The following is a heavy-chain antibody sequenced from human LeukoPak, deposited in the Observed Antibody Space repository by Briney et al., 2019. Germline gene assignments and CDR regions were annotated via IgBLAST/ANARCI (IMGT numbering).Heavy chain of an antibody. D-gene: IGHD3-9*01. CDR3: ARHVWLQPFDY. V-gene: IGHV4-59*08. CDR2: IYYSGST. CDR1: GFTVSTNY. Sequence: GSLRLSCAASGFTVSTNYVSWVRQAPGKRLEWIGYIYYSGSTNYNPSLKSRVTISVDTSKNQSSLKLSSVTAADTAVYYCARHVWLQPFDYWGQGALVTVSS. J-gene: IGHJ4*02.